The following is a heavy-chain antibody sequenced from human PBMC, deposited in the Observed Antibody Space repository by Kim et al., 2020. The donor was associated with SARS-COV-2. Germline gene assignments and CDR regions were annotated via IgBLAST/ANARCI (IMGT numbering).Heavy chain of an antibody. CDR2: ISSSGSTI. CDR1: GFTFSDYY. CDR3: ARDYVGGYNVWYNDY. Sequence: GGSLRLSCAASGFTFSDYYMSWIRQAPGKGLEWVSYISSSGSTIYYADSVKGRFTISRDNAKNSLYLQMNSLRAEDTAVYYCARDYVGGYNVWYNDYWGQGTLVTVSS. V-gene: IGHV3-11*01. J-gene: IGHJ4*02. D-gene: IGHD2-8*01.